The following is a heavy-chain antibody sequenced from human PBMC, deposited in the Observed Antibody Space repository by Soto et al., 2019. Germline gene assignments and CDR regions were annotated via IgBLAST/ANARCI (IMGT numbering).Heavy chain of an antibody. CDR3: ARGRSMFGWFDP. CDR1: GGSISSYY. Sequence: PSETLSLTCTVSGGSISSYYWSWIRQPPGKGLEWIGYIYYSGSTNYNPSLKSRVTISVDTSKNQFSLKLSSVTAADTAVYYCARGRSMFGWFDPWGQGTLVTVSS. J-gene: IGHJ5*02. D-gene: IGHD3-10*02. CDR2: IYYSGST. V-gene: IGHV4-59*12.